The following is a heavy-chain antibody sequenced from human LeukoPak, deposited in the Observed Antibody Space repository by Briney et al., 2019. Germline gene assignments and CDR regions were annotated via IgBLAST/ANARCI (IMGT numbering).Heavy chain of an antibody. D-gene: IGHD4-17*01. Sequence: SETLSLTCAVSGYSISSGYYWGWIRQPPGKGLEWIGSIHHSGTAYYNPSLKSRVTISVDTSKNQFSLNLSSVTAADTAVYYCARSFKDTTVTSGFDYWGQGTLVIVSS. CDR3: ARSFKDTTVTSGFDY. J-gene: IGHJ4*02. CDR1: GYSISSGYY. V-gene: IGHV4-38-2*01. CDR2: IHHSGTA.